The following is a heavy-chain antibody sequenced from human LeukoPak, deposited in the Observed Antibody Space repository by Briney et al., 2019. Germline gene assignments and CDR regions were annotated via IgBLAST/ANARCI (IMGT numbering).Heavy chain of an antibody. D-gene: IGHD3-3*01. CDR1: GYTFTSYD. CDR3: ARGLGHYDFWSGYYKGVGLGYYYYYYGMDV. CDR2: MNPNSGNT. Sequence: ASVKVSCKASGYTFTSYDINWVRQATGQGLEWMGWMNPNSGNTGYAQKFQGRVTMTRNTSISTAYMELSSLRSEDTAVYYCARGLGHYDFWSGYYKGVGLGYYYYYYGMDVWGQGTTVTVSS. J-gene: IGHJ6*02. V-gene: IGHV1-8*01.